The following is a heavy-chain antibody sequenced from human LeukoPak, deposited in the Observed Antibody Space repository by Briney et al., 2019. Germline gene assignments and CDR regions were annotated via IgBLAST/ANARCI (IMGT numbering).Heavy chain of an antibody. J-gene: IGHJ4*02. Sequence: SVKVSCKASVGTFRHYAISWVRLAPGQGLEWMGGIIPIFDSPTYGQKFQDRVTLTTDESTSTAYLELSSLTSDDTAVYYCARQVVAAGFDDWGQGTLVSVPS. CDR1: VGTFRHYA. CDR3: ARQVVAAGFDD. CDR2: IIPIFDSP. D-gene: IGHD6-25*01. V-gene: IGHV1-69*05.